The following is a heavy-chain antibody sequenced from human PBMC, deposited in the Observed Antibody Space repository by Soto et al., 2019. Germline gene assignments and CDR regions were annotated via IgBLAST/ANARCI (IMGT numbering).Heavy chain of an antibody. CDR1: GYTFTSYG. D-gene: IGHD5-12*01. V-gene: IGHV1-18*01. CDR3: AREIGYEPDY. Sequence: QVQLVQSGAEVKKPGASVKVSCKASGYTFTSYGISWVRQAPGQRLEWVGWISANNCNTNYAQKLQGRVTMTTDTSTSTAYIELRSLTSDDRAGYYCAREIGYEPDYCGQGTLVTVSS. CDR2: ISANNCNT. J-gene: IGHJ4*02.